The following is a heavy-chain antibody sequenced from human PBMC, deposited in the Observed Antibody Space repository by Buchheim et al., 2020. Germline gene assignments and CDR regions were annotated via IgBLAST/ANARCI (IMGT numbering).Heavy chain of an antibody. CDR1: GFTFSSYA. D-gene: IGHD3-16*02. CDR3: AKAANYDYVWGSYRYDY. J-gene: IGHJ4*02. Sequence: EVQLLESGGGLVQPGGSLRLSCAASGFTFSSYAMSWVRQAPGKGLEWVSAISGSGGSKYYADSVKGRFTISRDNSKKTLYPQMNSLRAEDTAVYYCAKAANYDYVWGSYRYDYWGQGTL. V-gene: IGHV3-23*01. CDR2: ISGSGGSK.